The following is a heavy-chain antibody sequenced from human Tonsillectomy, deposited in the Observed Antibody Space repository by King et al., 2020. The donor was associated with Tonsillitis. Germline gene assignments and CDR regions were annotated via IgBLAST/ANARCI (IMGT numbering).Heavy chain of an antibody. CDR2: ISWDGGKT. V-gene: IGHV3-43*01. J-gene: IGHJ3*02. CDR3: AVSGYTSGTDAFDI. D-gene: IGHD5-18*01. Sequence: VQLVESGGVVVQPGGSLRLSCAGSGIRFDDYSVHWVRQVPGKGLEWVCLISWDGGKTYYADSVKGRFTISRDNSKNSLHLQMNSLRNEDTAVYYCAVSGYTSGTDAFDIWGQGTMVTVSS. CDR1: GIRFDDYS.